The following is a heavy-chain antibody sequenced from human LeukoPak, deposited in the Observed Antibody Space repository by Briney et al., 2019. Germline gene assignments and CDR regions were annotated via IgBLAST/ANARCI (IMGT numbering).Heavy chain of an antibody. D-gene: IGHD4-17*01. V-gene: IGHV3-33*01. CDR1: GFTFSSYG. Sequence: GWSLRLSCAASGFTFSSYGMHWVRQAPGKGLEWVAVIWYDGSNKYYADSVKGRFTISRDNSKNTLYLQMNSLRAEDTAVYYCARETTVTHFDYWGQGTLVTVSS. J-gene: IGHJ4*02. CDR2: IWYDGSNK. CDR3: ARETTVTHFDY.